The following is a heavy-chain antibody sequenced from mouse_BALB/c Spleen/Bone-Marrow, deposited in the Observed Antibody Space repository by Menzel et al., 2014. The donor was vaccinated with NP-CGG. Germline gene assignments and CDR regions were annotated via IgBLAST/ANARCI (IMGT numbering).Heavy chain of an antibody. CDR2: ISNGGGST. V-gene: IGHV5-12*02. CDR3: ARHLYGNYGAMDY. J-gene: IGHJ4*01. Sequence: DVQLVESGGGLVQPGGSLKLSCATSGFTFSDYYMYWVRQTPEKRLEWVAYISNGGGSTYYQDTVKGRFTISRDNAKNTLYLQMSRLKSEDTAMYYCARHLYGNYGAMDYWGQGTSVTVSS. CDR1: GFTFSDYY. D-gene: IGHD2-1*01.